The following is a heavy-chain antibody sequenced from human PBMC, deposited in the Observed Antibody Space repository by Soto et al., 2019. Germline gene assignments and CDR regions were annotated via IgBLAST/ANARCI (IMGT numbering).Heavy chain of an antibody. Sequence: QVQLQESGPGLVKPSETLSLTCTVSGGSISSYYWGWIRQPPGKGLEWIGYIYYSGSTNYNPSLKSRVTISVDTSKNQFSLKLSSVTAADTAVYYCARERGTVGDFDYWGQGTLVTVSS. J-gene: IGHJ4*02. CDR2: IYYSGST. D-gene: IGHD3-16*01. V-gene: IGHV4-59*01. CDR3: ARERGTVGDFDY. CDR1: GGSISSYY.